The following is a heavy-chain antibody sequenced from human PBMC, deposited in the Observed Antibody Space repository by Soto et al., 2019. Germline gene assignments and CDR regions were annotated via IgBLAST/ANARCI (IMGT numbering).Heavy chain of an antibody. CDR3: ATSNWNFFGY. V-gene: IGHV3-33*03. J-gene: IGHJ4*02. Sequence: QVQLVESGGGVVQPGGSLRLSCAASGFSFSSYGMHWVRQAPGKGLEWVAVIWNDSSNKLYPDSVRGRFTISRDNSKSTLFLQMNSLRAEDTAVYYCATSNWNFFGYWGQGALVTVSS. CDR1: GFSFSSYG. CDR2: IWNDSSNK. D-gene: IGHD1-20*01.